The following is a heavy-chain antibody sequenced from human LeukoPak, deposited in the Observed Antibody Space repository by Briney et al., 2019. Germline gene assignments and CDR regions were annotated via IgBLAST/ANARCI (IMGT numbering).Heavy chain of an antibody. V-gene: IGHV3-74*01. CDR1: GFSFSAYW. Sequence: GGSLRLSCAASGFSFSAYWMHWVRQAPGKGLVWVSRINNEGTGTDYADSVRGRFTISRDNSKNTLYLQMNSLRAEDTAVYYCAKDAGVSSPSPFDHWGQGTLVTVSS. J-gene: IGHJ4*02. D-gene: IGHD6-6*01. CDR2: INNEGTGT. CDR3: AKDAGVSSPSPFDH.